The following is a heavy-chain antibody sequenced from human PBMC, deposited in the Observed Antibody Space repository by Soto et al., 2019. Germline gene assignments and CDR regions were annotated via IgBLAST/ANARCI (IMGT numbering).Heavy chain of an antibody. V-gene: IGHV3-23*01. CDR1: GFTFSSYA. CDR2: ISGSGGST. Sequence: EVQLLESGGGLVQPGGSLRLSCAASGFTFSSYAMSWVRQAPGKGLEWVSAISGSGGSTYYADPVKGRFTISRDTSKNTLYLQMNSLRAEDTAVYYCAKDRVGDGYNRHFDYWGQGTMVTVSS. J-gene: IGHJ4*02. D-gene: IGHD1-26*01. CDR3: AKDRVGDGYNRHFDY.